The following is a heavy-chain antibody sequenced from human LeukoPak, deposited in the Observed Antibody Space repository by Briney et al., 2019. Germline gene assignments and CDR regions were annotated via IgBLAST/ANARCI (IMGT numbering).Heavy chain of an antibody. CDR2: IYYSGTT. CDR3: ARGYTAGYVPYFDS. V-gene: IGHV4-59*11. J-gene: IGHJ4*02. CDR1: GGSISRHF. Sequence: PSETLSLTCTVSGGSISRHFWSWMRQPPGRGLEWIGYIYYSGTTNYSPSLKSRVTISVDMSRIQFSLILNSVTAADTAVYYCARGYTAGYVPYFDSWGQGTLVTVSS. D-gene: IGHD3-9*01.